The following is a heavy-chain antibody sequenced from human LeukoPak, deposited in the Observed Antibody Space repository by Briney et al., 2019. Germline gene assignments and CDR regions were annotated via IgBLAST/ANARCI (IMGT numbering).Heavy chain of an antibody. J-gene: IGHJ4*02. Sequence: CIGLSGSPLDYADSVRGRFTISRHNAKNSLYLDMNSLRAEDTAVYYCARKDFSSGSFSYWGQGTLVTVSS. CDR3: ARKDFSSGSFSY. D-gene: IGHD3-22*01. V-gene: IGHV3-11*04. CDR2: IGLSGSPL.